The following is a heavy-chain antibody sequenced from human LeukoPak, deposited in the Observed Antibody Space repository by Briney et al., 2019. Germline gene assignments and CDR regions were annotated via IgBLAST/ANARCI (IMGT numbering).Heavy chain of an antibody. CDR3: ASRRDGYNY. V-gene: IGHV3-23*01. Sequence: HSGGSLRLSCAASGFTFNNYGMSWVRQAPGKGLEWVSAIGAGGDNTYYADSVKGRFTISRDNSKNTLYLQMNSLRAEDTALYYCASRRDGYNYWGQGTPVTVSS. J-gene: IGHJ4*02. CDR1: GFTFNNYG. D-gene: IGHD5-24*01. CDR2: IGAGGDNT.